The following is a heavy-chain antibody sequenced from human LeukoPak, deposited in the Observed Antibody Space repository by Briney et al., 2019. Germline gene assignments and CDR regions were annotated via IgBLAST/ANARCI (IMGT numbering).Heavy chain of an antibody. D-gene: IGHD3-16*01. Sequence: GASVKVSCKASGYTFTSYDINWVRQAPGQGLEWMGGIIPIFGTANYAQKFQGRVTITADESTSTAYMELSSLRSEDTAVYYCARVGEEDYYYYYMDVWGKGTTVTVSS. CDR2: IIPIFGTA. CDR1: GYTFTSYD. CDR3: ARVGEEDYYYYYMDV. J-gene: IGHJ6*03. V-gene: IGHV1-69*13.